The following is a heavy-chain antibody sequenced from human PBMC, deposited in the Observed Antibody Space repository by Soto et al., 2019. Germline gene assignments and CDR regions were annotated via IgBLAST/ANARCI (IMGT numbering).Heavy chain of an antibody. Sequence: ASVKVSCKASGGTFSSYAISWVRQAPGQGLEWMGRIMPILGIANYAQKFQGRVTITADKYTSTAYMELSSLRSEDTAVYYCARDVLNNLRRGYSGYDYYFDSWGQGTLVTVSS. CDR3: ARDVLNNLRRGYSGYDYYFDS. D-gene: IGHD5-12*01. V-gene: IGHV1-69*04. CDR2: IMPILGIA. CDR1: GGTFSSYA. J-gene: IGHJ4*02.